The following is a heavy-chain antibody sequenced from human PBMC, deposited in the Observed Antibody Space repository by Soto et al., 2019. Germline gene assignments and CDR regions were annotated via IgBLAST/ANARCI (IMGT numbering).Heavy chain of an antibody. D-gene: IGHD3-16*01. V-gene: IGHV1-18*01. Sequence: QALLEQSGPEVKKPGDSVRISCWLYDSVFVTSVITWLRQAPGQGLEWMGWISANDGGTFSAMKFTDRLVMSTDQRMNMAYLQIWDVTSDDAAVYFCSRGGGRHLRPLDTWGHGTPVTVSS. CDR1: DSVFVTSV. J-gene: IGHJ4*01. CDR2: ISANDGGT. CDR3: SRGGGRHLRPLDT.